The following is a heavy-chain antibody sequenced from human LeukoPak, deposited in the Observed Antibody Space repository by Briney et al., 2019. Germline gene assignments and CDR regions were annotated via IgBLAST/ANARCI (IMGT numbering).Heavy chain of an antibody. D-gene: IGHD2-2*01. Sequence: GGSLRLSCAASGFTFSSYWMHWVRQAPGKGLVWVSRINSDGSSTSYADSVKGRFTISRDNAKNTLYLQMNSLRAEDTAVYYCAAAYCSSTSCYAVHYWGQGTLVTVSS. CDR3: AAAYCSSTSCYAVHY. V-gene: IGHV3-74*01. CDR2: INSDGSST. J-gene: IGHJ4*02. CDR1: GFTFSSYW.